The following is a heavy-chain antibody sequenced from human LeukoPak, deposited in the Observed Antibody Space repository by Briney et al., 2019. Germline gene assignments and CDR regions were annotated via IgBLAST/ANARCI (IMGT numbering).Heavy chain of an antibody. CDR2: IYHSGST. J-gene: IGHJ5*02. V-gene: IGHV4-38-2*02. Sequence: KPSETLSLTCTVSGYSISSGYYWGWIRQPPGKGLEWIGSIYHSGSTYYNPSLKSRVIISVDTSKNQFSLKLSSVTAADTAVYYCARDGYSSSWYWFDPWGQGTLVTVSS. D-gene: IGHD6-13*01. CDR1: GYSISSGYY. CDR3: ARDGYSSSWYWFDP.